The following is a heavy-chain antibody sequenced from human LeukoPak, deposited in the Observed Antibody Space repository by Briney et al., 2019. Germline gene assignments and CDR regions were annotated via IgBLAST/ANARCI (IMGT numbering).Heavy chain of an antibody. V-gene: IGHV4-61*02. Sequence: PSRTLSLTCTVSGGSISSGSYYWSWIRQPAGKGLEWIGRIYTSGSTNYNPSLKSRVTISVDTSKSQFSLKLSSVTAADTAVYYCARESRHYYDSSGSIDYWGQGTLITVSS. CDR1: GGSISSGSYY. J-gene: IGHJ4*02. D-gene: IGHD3-22*01. CDR3: ARESRHYYDSSGSIDY. CDR2: IYTSGST.